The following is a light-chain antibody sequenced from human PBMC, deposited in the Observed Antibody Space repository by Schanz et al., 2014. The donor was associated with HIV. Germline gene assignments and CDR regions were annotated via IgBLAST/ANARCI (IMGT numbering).Light chain of an antibody. CDR1: AFNIGQNY. CDR2: VNH. J-gene: IGLJ2*01. Sequence: QSVLTQPPSMSAAPGQRVTISCAGSAFNIGQNYVSWFQQFPGTAPKLLIYVNHQRPSDIPDRFSGSKSGTSDSLATTGLQAEDEADYYCQSYDSSLSGSVFGGGTKLTVL. V-gene: IGLV1-51*01. CDR3: QSYDSSLSGSV.